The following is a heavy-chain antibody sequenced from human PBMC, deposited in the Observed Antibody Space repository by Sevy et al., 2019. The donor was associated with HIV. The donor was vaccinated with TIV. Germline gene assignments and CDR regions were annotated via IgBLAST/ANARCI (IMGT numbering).Heavy chain of an antibody. CDR1: GYTFTSYG. J-gene: IGHJ5*02. CDR2: ISAYNGNT. CDR3: ARDLGYCSSTSCYNWFDP. Sequence: ASVKVSCKASGYTFTSYGISWVRQAPGQGLEWMGWISAYNGNTNYAQKLQGRVTMTTDTSTSTAYMELRSLGSDDTAMYYCARDLGYCSSTSCYNWFDPWGQGTLVTVSS. V-gene: IGHV1-18*01. D-gene: IGHD2-2*01.